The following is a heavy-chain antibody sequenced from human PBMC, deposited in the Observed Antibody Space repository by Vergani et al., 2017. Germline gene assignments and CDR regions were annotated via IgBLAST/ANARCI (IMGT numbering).Heavy chain of an antibody. D-gene: IGHD6-6*01. J-gene: IGHJ6*03. CDR1: GFTVSSNY. CDR3: ARSGSSSSLYYYYYMDV. CDR2: IYSGGST. Sequence: EVQLLESGGGLVQPGGSLRLSCAASGFTVSSNYMSWVRQAPGKGLEWVSVIYSGGSTDYADSVKCRFTISRDNSKNTLYLQMNSLRAEDTAVYYCARSGSSSSLYYYYYMDVWGKGTTVTVSS. V-gene: IGHV3-53*01.